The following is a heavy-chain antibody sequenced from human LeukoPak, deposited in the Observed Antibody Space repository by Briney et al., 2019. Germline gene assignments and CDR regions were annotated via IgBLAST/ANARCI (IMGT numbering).Heavy chain of an antibody. CDR1: GFTFSDHY. J-gene: IGHJ4*02. CDR2: IRHKADGYTT. D-gene: IGHD3-9*01. Sequence: GGSLRLSCAPSGFTFSDHYMDWVRQAPGKGLEWVGRIRHKADGYTTEYAASVKGRFTISRDDSKNSLYLQMNSLRAEDTAVYYCARGPVLRYFDWLLPFDYWGQGTLVTVSS. V-gene: IGHV3-72*01. CDR3: ARGPVLRYFDWLLPFDY.